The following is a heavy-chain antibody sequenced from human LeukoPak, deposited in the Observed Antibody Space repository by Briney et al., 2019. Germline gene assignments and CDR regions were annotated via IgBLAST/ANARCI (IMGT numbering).Heavy chain of an antibody. CDR3: ARAPITMVRGVTYNWFDP. CDR1: GYTFTSYA. J-gene: IGHJ5*02. Sequence: GASVKVSCKASGYTFTSYAMNWVRQAPGQGLEWMRRINPNSGGTNYAQKFQGRVTMTRDTSISTAYMELSRLRSDDTAVYYCARAPITMVRGVTYNWFDPWGQGTLVTVSS. CDR2: INPNSGGT. V-gene: IGHV1-2*06. D-gene: IGHD3-10*01.